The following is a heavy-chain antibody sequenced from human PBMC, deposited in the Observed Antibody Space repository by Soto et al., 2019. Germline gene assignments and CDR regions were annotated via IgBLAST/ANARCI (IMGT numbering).Heavy chain of an antibody. V-gene: IGHV3-74*01. D-gene: IGHD2-15*01. CDR3: ARVCTGGSCYQFDS. CDR2: INGDGSNT. CDR1: GFTFSSYW. J-gene: IGHJ4*02. Sequence: EVHLVESGGGLVQPGGSLSLSCAASGFTFSSYWMHWDRQAPGKGLVWVSRINGDGSNTNYADSVKGRFTISRDNAKNTMYLHMNSLRADDTAVYYCARVCTGGSCYQFDSWGQGTLVNVSS.